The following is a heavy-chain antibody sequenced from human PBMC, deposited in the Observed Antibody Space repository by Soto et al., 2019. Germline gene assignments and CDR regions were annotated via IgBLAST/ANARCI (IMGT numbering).Heavy chain of an antibody. J-gene: IGHJ6*02. CDR2: ISSSCSNV. D-gene: IGHD1-26*01. Sequence: GGSLRLSCAPSGFTFSDYHMSWIRQAPGKGLEWVSYISSSCSNVYYADSVKGRFTISRDNAKNSLYLQMSSLRVEDTAVYYCARRIVGTTGHAMDVWGQGTTVTVSS. CDR3: ARRIVGTTGHAMDV. CDR1: GFTFSDYH. V-gene: IGHV3-11*01.